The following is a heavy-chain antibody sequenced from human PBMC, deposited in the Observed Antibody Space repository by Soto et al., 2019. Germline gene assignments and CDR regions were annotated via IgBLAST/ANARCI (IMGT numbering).Heavy chain of an antibody. Sequence: QLQLQESGPGLVKPSETLSLTCTVSGGSISSSSYYWGWIRQPPGKGLEWIGSIYYSGGTYYNPTLKSRVTISVDTSKNQFSLKLSSVTAADTAVYYCARETMVRGVDAFDIWGQGTTVTVSS. CDR3: ARETMVRGVDAFDI. D-gene: IGHD3-10*01. CDR2: IYYSGGT. J-gene: IGHJ3*02. V-gene: IGHV4-39*01. CDR1: GGSISSSSYY.